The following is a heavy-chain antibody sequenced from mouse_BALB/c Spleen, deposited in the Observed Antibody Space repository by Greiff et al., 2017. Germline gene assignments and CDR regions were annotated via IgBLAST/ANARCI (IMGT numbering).Heavy chain of an antibody. CDR1: GFTFSSYA. V-gene: IGHV5-9-3*01. D-gene: IGHD3-1*01. CDR3: ARGGSEGFAY. Sequence: EVHLVESGGGLVKPGGSLKLSCAASGFTFSSYAMSWVRQTPEKRLEWVATISSGGSYTYYPDSVKGRFTISRDNAKNTLYLQMSSLRSEDTAMYDCARGGSEGFAYWGQGTLVTVSA. CDR2: ISSGGSYT. J-gene: IGHJ3*01.